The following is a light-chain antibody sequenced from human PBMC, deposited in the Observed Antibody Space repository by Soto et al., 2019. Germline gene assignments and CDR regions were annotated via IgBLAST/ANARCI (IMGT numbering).Light chain of an antibody. J-gene: IGKJ3*01. CDR1: QSVSSSY. Sequence: EIVLTQSPGTLSLSPGERATLSCRASQSVSSSYLAWYQQKPGQAPRLLVYAASSRATGIPDRFSGSGSETDFTLTISRLEPEDFAVYYCQQYGSSPLTFGPGTKVDIK. CDR2: AAS. CDR3: QQYGSSPLT. V-gene: IGKV3-20*01.